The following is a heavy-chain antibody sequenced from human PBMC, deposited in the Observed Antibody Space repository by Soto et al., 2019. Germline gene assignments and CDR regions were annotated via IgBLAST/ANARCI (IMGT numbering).Heavy chain of an antibody. V-gene: IGHV4-31*03. D-gene: IGHD3-10*01. J-gene: IGHJ4*02. CDR1: GGSISSGGYY. CDR3: ARGPNYYGSGSYYNRRYYFDY. CDR2: IYYSGST. Sequence: QVQLQESGPGLVKPSQTLSLTCTVSGGSISSGGYYWSWIRQHPGKGLEWIGYIYYSGSTYYNPSLQSRVTISVDTSKNQCSLKLSSVTAADTAVYYCARGPNYYGSGSYYNRRYYFDYWGQGTLVTVSS.